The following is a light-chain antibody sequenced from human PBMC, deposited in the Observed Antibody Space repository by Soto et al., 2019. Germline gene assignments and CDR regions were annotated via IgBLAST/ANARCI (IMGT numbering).Light chain of an antibody. CDR2: DAS. V-gene: IGKV3-11*01. J-gene: IGKJ2*01. CDR1: QSVSSY. CDR3: QQRSNRPPYT. Sequence: EIVLTQSPATLSLSPGERATLSCRASQSVSSYLAWYQQKPGQAPRLLIYDASNRATGIPARFSGSGPGTDFTLTNSRLEPEDFAVYYCQQRSNRPPYTFGQGTKLPIK.